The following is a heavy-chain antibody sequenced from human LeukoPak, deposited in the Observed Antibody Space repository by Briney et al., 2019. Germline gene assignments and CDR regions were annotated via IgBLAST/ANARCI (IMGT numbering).Heavy chain of an antibody. CDR3: ARALLTGYSSSWYDLSQYYFDY. Sequence: RSSETLSLTCTVSGGSISSSSYYWGWIRQPPGKGLEWIGSIYYSGSTYYNPSLKSRVTISVDTSKNQFSLKLSSVTAADTAVYYCARALLTGYSSSWYDLSQYYFDYWGQGTLVTVSS. J-gene: IGHJ4*02. D-gene: IGHD6-13*01. CDR2: IYYSGST. V-gene: IGHV4-39*07. CDR1: GGSISSSSYY.